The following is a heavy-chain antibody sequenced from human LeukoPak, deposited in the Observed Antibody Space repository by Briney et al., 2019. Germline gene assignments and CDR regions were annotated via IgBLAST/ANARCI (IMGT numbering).Heavy chain of an antibody. CDR2: IRGSSI. D-gene: IGHD3-10*01. CDR1: GFTFSNYQ. CDR3: VRGGDAYASDWFDA. V-gene: IGHV3-48*03. J-gene: IGHJ5*02. Sequence: GGSLRLSCAASGFTFSNYQMSWVRQAPGKEPQWVAGIRGSSIAYADSVKVRFIISRDNAKSSLYLQLNSLRDEDMAVYYCVRGGDAYASDWFDAWGQGTLVTVSS.